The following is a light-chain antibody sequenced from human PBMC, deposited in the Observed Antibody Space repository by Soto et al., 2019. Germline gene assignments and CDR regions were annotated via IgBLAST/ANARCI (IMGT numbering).Light chain of an antibody. J-gene: IGKJ4*01. CDR1: QSVSSY. V-gene: IGKV3-20*01. CDR2: GAS. CDR3: QQYGRSPPVT. Sequence: EIVLTQSPATLSLSPGERATLSCRASQSVSSYLAWYQQRPGQAPRLLIYGASSRATGIPDRFSGSGSGTDFTLTISRLEPEDFAVYYCQQYGRSPPVTFGGGTKVEIK.